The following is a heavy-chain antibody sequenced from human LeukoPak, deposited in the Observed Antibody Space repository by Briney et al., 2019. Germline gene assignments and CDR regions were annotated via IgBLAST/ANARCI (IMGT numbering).Heavy chain of an antibody. V-gene: IGHV3-23*01. CDR1: GFTFTNYA. CDR3: AKSSNPYAPGSYYAFFDY. Sequence: GGSLRLSCAASGFTFTNYAMSWVRQAPGKGLEWVSGIIVSGANTYYADSVKGRFTISRDNSKNTLYRQMNSLRAEDTAVYYCAKSSNPYAPGSYYAFFDYWGQGTLVTVSS. D-gene: IGHD3-10*01. J-gene: IGHJ4*02. CDR2: IIVSGANT.